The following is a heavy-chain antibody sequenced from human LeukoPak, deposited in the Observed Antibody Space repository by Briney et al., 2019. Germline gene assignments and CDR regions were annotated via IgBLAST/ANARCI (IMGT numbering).Heavy chain of an antibody. CDR2: ISSSSSYI. CDR1: GFTFSSYS. J-gene: IGHJ4*02. V-gene: IGHV3-21*01. D-gene: IGHD3-3*01. CDR3: ARERYDFWSGYRGPDFDY. Sequence: GGSLRLSCAASGFTFSSYSMNWVRQAPGKGLEWVSSISSSSSYIYYADSVKGRFTISRDNAKNSLYLQMNSLRAEDTAVYYCARERYDFWSGYRGPDFDYWGQGTLVTVSS.